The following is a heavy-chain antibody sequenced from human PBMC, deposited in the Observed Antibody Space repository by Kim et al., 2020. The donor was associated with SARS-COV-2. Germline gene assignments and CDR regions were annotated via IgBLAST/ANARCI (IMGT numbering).Heavy chain of an antibody. Sequence: ASVKVSCKASGYTFTSYAMHWVRQAPGQRLEWMGWINAGNGNTKYSQKFQGRVTITRDTSASTAYMELSSLRSEDTAVYYCARVPGGSRYYYYGMDVWGQGTTVTVSS. CDR3: ARVPGGSRYYYYGMDV. D-gene: IGHD2-15*01. J-gene: IGHJ6*02. CDR1: GYTFTSYA. V-gene: IGHV1-3*01. CDR2: INAGNGNT.